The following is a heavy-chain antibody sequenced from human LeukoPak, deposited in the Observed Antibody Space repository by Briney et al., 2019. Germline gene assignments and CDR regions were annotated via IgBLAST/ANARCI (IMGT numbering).Heavy chain of an antibody. CDR1: GFTFGDHG. J-gene: IGHJ3*02. CDR2: ISYDGSNK. Sequence: PGGSLRLSCTASGFTFGDHGVNWVRQAPGKGLEWVAVISYDGSNKYFADSVKGRFTISRDNSKNTLYLQMNSLRAEDTAVYYCARVSSSWPYDAFDIGGKGKMVTVSS. V-gene: IGHV3-30-3*01. D-gene: IGHD6-13*01. CDR3: ARVSSSWPYDAFDI.